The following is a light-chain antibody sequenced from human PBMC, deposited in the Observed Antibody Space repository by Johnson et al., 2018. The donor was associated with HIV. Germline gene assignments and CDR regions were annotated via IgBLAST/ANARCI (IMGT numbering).Light chain of an antibody. CDR3: GTWDSSLNAYV. J-gene: IGLJ1*01. Sequence: QSVLTQPPSVSAAPGQKVTISCSGSSSNIGNNYVSWYQQLPGTAPKLLIYDNNKRPSGIRDRFSGSKSGTSATLGITGLQTGDEADYYCGTWDSSLNAYVFGTGTKVTVL. CDR2: DNN. V-gene: IGLV1-51*01. CDR1: SSNIGNNY.